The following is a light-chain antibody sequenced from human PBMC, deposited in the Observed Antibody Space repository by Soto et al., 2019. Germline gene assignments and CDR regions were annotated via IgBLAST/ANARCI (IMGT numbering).Light chain of an antibody. CDR1: QSVSSY. V-gene: IGKV3-11*01. CDR2: DAS. Sequence: EIVLTQSPATLSLSPGERATLSCRASQSVSSYLAWYQQNPGQAPRLLIYDASNKATGIPARFSGSGSGTDFTLTISSLEPEDFAVYYWQQRSNWPPTTFGQGTKLESK. J-gene: IGKJ2*01. CDR3: QQRSNWPPTT.